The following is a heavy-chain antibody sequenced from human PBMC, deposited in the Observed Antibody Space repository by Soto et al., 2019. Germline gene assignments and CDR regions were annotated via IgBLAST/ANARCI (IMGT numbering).Heavy chain of an antibody. J-gene: IGHJ6*02. CDR2: IIPIFGTA. Sequence: GASAQVSCKESGGTFSSYAISWVRQAHGQGLEWMGGIIPIFGTANYAQKFQGRVTITADESTSTAYMELSSLRSEDTAVYYCARDYDILTGRVMDVWGQGTTVTVSS. CDR1: GGTFSSYA. D-gene: IGHD3-9*01. V-gene: IGHV1-69*13. CDR3: ARDYDILTGRVMDV.